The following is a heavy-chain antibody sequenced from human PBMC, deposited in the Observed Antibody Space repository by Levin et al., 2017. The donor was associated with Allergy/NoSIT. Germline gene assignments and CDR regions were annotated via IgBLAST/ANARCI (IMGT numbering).Heavy chain of an antibody. CDR2: ISNDGSNK. Sequence: GGSLRLSCAASGFTFSNSAMHWVRQTPGKGLEWVSLISNDGSNKYCADSVKGRFTISRDNSKNMLYLQMNSLRAEDTAVYYCARDLHFSGASSLTTGAAEPWSPSPQGMDVWGQGTTVTVSS. J-gene: IGHJ6*02. CDR1: GFTFSNSA. CDR3: ARDLHFSGASSLTTGAAEPWSPSPQGMDV. D-gene: IGHD4-17*01. V-gene: IGHV3-30*04.